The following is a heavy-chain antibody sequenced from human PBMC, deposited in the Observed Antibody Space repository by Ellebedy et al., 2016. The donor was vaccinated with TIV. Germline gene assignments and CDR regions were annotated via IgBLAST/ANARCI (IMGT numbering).Heavy chain of an antibody. CDR2: IIPIFGTA. CDR3: ARGDFWSGYYKGGWYYGMDV. D-gene: IGHD3-3*01. J-gene: IGHJ6*02. V-gene: IGHV1-69*06. Sequence: SVKVSCXASGGTFSSYAISWVRQAPGQGLEWMGGIIPIFGTANYAQKFQGRVTITADKSTSTAYMELSSLRSEDTAVYYCARGDFWSGYYKGGWYYGMDVWGQGTTVTVSS. CDR1: GGTFSSYA.